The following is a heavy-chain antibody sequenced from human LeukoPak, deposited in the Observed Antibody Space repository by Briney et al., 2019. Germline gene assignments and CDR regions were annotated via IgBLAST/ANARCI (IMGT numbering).Heavy chain of an antibody. V-gene: IGHV3-21*01. Sequence: PGGSLRLSCAASGFTFSSYSMNWVRQAPGKGLEWVSSISSSSSYIYYADSVKGRFTTSRDNAKNSLYLQMNSLRAEDTAVYYCARGSQWNPGIAAAGNFDYWGQGTLVTVSS. D-gene: IGHD6-13*01. CDR1: GFTFSSYS. J-gene: IGHJ4*02. CDR2: ISSSSSYI. CDR3: ARGSQWNPGIAAAGNFDY.